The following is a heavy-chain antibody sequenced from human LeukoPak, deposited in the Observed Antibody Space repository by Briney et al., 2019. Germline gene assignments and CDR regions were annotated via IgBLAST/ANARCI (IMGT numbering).Heavy chain of an antibody. J-gene: IGHJ4*02. Sequence: PSETLSLTCAVYGGSFSGYYWSWIRQPPGKGLEWIGEINHSGSTNYNPSLKSRVTISVDTSKNQFSLKLSSVTAADTAVYYCARHTDYDSSGYYLDYWGQGTLVTVSS. CDR2: INHSGST. V-gene: IGHV4-34*01. CDR3: ARHTDYDSSGYYLDY. CDR1: GGSFSGYY. D-gene: IGHD3-22*01.